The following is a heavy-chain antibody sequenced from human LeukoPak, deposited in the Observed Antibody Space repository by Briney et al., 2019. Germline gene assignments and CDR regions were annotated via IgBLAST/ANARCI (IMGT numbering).Heavy chain of an antibody. CDR1: GFTFSSHA. D-gene: IGHD6-13*01. Sequence: GGSLRLSCAASGFTFSSHAMNWVRKAPGKGLEWVSTITSSGGSTFYADSVKGRFTISRDNSKNTLYLQMNSLRAEDTAVYYCATEYSSSGGDAFDIWGQGTMVTVSS. CDR3: ATEYSSSGGDAFDI. J-gene: IGHJ3*02. V-gene: IGHV3-23*01. CDR2: ITSSGGST.